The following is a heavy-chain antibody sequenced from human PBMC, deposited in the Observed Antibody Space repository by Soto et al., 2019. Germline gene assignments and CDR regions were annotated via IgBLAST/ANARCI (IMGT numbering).Heavy chain of an antibody. CDR3: ARLAGRIAARPVDY. Sequence: ETLSLTCTVSGGSISSSSYYWGWIRQPPGKGLEWIGSIYYSGSTYYNPSLKSRVTISVDTSKNQFSLKLSSVTAADTAVYYCARLAGRIAARPVDYWGQGTLVTVSS. J-gene: IGHJ4*02. V-gene: IGHV4-39*01. D-gene: IGHD6-6*01. CDR2: IYYSGST. CDR1: GGSISSSSYY.